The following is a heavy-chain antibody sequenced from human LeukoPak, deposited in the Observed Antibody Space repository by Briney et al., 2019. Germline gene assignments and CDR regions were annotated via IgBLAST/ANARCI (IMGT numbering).Heavy chain of an antibody. J-gene: IGHJ4*02. CDR2: IYYNGST. Sequence: SETLSLTCTVSGGSINNYYWSWVRQPPGKGLEWIGNIYYNGSTNYNPSLKSRVTISIDTSKNQFSLKVGSVTAADTAVYYCAGALWGTYDFWGQGTLVTVSS. D-gene: IGHD7-27*01. V-gene: IGHV4-59*01. CDR3: AGALWGTYDF. CDR1: GGSINNYY.